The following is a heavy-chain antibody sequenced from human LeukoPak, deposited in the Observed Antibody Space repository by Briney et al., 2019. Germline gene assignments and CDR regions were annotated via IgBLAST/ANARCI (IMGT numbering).Heavy chain of an antibody. CDR2: ISSSGSTI. V-gene: IGHV3-48*01. CDR3: ARPFLYSSTSLDY. D-gene: IGHD6-13*01. J-gene: IGHJ4*02. CDR1: GFTFSSYG. Sequence: GGSLRLSCAASGFTFSSYGMSWVRQAPGKGLEWVSYISSSGSTIYYADSVKGRFTISRDNAKNSLYLQMNSLRAEDTAVYYCARPFLYSSTSLDYWGQGTLVTVSS.